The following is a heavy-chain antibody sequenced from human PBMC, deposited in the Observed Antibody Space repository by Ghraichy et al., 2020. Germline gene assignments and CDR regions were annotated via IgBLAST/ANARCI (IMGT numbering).Heavy chain of an antibody. Sequence: SETLSLTCTVSGGSISSYYWSWIRQPPGKGLEWIGYIYTSGSTNYNPSLKSRVTISVDTSKNQFSLKLSSVTAADTAVYYCARPDWRWQALDLWGRGTLVTVSS. CDR1: GGSISSYY. D-gene: IGHD2-8*02. J-gene: IGHJ2*01. CDR3: ARPDWRWQALDL. V-gene: IGHV4-4*09. CDR2: IYTSGST.